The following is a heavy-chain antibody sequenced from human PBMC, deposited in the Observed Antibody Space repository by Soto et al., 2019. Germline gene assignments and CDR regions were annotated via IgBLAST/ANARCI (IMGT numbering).Heavy chain of an antibody. CDR3: ARDNGYESDY. CDR2: ISAYNGNT. Sequence: QVQLVQSGAEVKKPGASVKVSCKASGYTLTSYGISRVRQAPGQGLEWMGWISAYNGNTNYAQKLQGRVTMTTDTSTRIAYKELRSLTSDDTAVYYCARDNGYESDYWGQGTLVTVSS. D-gene: IGHD5-12*01. J-gene: IGHJ4*02. CDR1: GYTLTSYG. V-gene: IGHV1-18*01.